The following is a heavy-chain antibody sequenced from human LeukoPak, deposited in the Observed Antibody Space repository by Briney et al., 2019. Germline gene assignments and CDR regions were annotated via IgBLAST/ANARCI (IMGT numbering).Heavy chain of an antibody. Sequence: AGGSLRLSCAASGFTFSIYAMSWVRQTPGKGLEWVSSISGSGGSTYYADSVKGRFTISRDNSKNTLYLQMNSLRAEDTAVYYCARGVGSGSRLRAGDYWGQGTLVTVSS. D-gene: IGHD1-26*01. V-gene: IGHV3-23*01. J-gene: IGHJ4*02. CDR2: ISGSGGST. CDR3: ARGVGSGSRLRAGDY. CDR1: GFTFSIYA.